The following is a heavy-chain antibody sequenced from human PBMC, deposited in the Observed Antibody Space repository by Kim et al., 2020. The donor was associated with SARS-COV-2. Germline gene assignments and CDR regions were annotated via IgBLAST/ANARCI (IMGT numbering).Heavy chain of an antibody. CDR3: ARDSNVDGDYDRGSDP. D-gene: IGHD4-17*01. CDR2: ISSSGSTI. Sequence: GGSLRLSCAASGFTFSSYEMNWVRQAPGKGLEWVSYISSSGSTIYYADSVKGRFTISRDNAKNSLYLQMNSLRAEDTAVYYCARDSNVDGDYDRGSDPWGQGTLVTVSS. V-gene: IGHV3-48*03. CDR1: GFTFSSYE. J-gene: IGHJ5*02.